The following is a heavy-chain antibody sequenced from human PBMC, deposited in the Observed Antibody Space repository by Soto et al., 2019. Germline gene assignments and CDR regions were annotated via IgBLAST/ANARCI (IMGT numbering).Heavy chain of an antibody. Sequence: AGPTLVNPTQTLTLTCTFSGFSLSTTGVGVSWIRQPPGKALEWLALIYWHDDKRYSPSLKNRLSITKDPSKNQVVLTRTDMDTVDTVKYCCAHRGGATVGLYYFDYWGQGALVTVSS. D-gene: IGHD3-16*01. V-gene: IGHV2-5*01. CDR2: IYWHDDK. CDR1: GFSLSTTGVG. CDR3: AHRGGATVGLYYFDY. J-gene: IGHJ4*02.